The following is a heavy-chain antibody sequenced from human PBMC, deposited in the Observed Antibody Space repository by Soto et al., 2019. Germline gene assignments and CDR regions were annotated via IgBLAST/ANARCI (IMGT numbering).Heavy chain of an antibody. CDR3: ARTPLSTRGYGMDV. CDR1: GGSISSGDYY. D-gene: IGHD2-2*01. J-gene: IGHJ6*02. Sequence: KTSETLSLTCTVSGGSISSGDYYWSWIRQPPGKGLEWIGYIYYSGSTYYNPSLKSRVTISVDTSKNQFSLKLSSVTAADTAVYYRARTPLSTRGYGMDVWGQGTTVTVSS. V-gene: IGHV4-30-4*01. CDR2: IYYSGST.